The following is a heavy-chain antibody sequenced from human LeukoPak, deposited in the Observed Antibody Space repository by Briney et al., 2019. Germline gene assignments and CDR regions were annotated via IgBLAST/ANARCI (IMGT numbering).Heavy chain of an antibody. CDR3: AKGSQYYYGSGTLEY. Sequence: GGSLRLSCAASGFTFNNYAMTWVRQAPGKGLEWVSAISGGGSTYYADSVKGRFTISRDNAKNSLYLQMNSLRAEDTALYYCAKGSQYYYGSGTLEYWGQGTLVTVSS. V-gene: IGHV3-23*01. J-gene: IGHJ4*02. CDR2: ISGGGST. D-gene: IGHD3-10*01. CDR1: GFTFNNYA.